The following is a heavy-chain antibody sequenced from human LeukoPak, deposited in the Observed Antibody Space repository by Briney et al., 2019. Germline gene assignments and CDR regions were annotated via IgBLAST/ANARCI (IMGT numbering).Heavy chain of an antibody. D-gene: IGHD5-18*01. V-gene: IGHV3-48*01. CDR3: ARERGYSSSAFEI. Sequence: GGSLRLSCAASGFTFSNYGMNWVRQAPGKGLEWVSYISFGSRTIYYADSVKGRFTISRDNGENALYLQMNSLRVEDTAVYCARERGYSSSAFEIWGQGTMVTVSS. CDR1: GFTFSNYG. J-gene: IGHJ3*02. CDR2: ISFGSRTI.